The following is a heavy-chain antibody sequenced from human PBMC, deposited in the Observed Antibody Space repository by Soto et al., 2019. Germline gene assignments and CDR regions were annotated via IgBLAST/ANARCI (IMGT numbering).Heavy chain of an antibody. Sequence: TLSLTCTVSGGSISSGEYYWSWIRQPPGKGLEWIGYIYYSGSTYYNPSLKSRVTISLDTSKNLFSLKLSSVTAADTAVYYCARQSYEGYSYGLDYYYGMDVWGQGTTVTVSS. CDR2: IYYSGST. CDR1: GGSISSGEYY. J-gene: IGHJ6*02. V-gene: IGHV4-30-4*01. D-gene: IGHD5-18*01. CDR3: ARQSYEGYSYGLDYYYGMDV.